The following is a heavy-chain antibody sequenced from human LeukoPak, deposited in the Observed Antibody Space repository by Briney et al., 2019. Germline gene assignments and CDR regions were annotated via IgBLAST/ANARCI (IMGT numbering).Heavy chain of an antibody. CDR1: GGTFSSYA. Sequence: VASVKVSCKASGGTFSSYAISWVRQAPGQGLEWMGRIIPIFGTANYAQKFQGRVTITTDESTSTAYMELSSLRSEDTAVYYCARERQGLGYCSGGSCFDAFDIWGQGTMVTVSS. D-gene: IGHD2-15*01. CDR2: IIPIFGTA. CDR3: ARERQGLGYCSGGSCFDAFDI. J-gene: IGHJ3*02. V-gene: IGHV1-69*05.